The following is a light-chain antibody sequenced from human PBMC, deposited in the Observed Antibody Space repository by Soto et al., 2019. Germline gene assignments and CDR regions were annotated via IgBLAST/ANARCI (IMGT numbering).Light chain of an antibody. CDR2: EVI. CDR3: SSYAGSNNLL. CDR1: SSDVGFYNY. V-gene: IGLV2-8*01. J-gene: IGLJ2*01. Sequence: QSALTQPASVSGSPGQSITISCTGTSSDVGFYNYVSWYQQHPGKAPKLMIYEVIKRPSGVPDRFSGSKSGNTASLTVSGLQAEDEADYYCSSYAGSNNLLFGGGTKLTVL.